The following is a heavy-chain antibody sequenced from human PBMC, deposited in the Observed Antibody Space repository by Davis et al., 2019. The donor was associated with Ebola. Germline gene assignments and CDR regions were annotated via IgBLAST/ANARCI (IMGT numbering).Heavy chain of an antibody. CDR1: GYSFTHYS. CDR2: ISLNSGST. V-gene: IGHV1-2*02. Sequence: ASVKVSCKASGYSFTHYSFSWVRQAPGQGLEWMGWISLNSGSTKYSHNFQGRVTMTRDTSINTAHMELSGLTSDDTAVYYCARDDKVMHFDFWGQGTLVTVSS. J-gene: IGHJ4*02. CDR3: ARDDKVMHFDF. D-gene: IGHD3-16*01.